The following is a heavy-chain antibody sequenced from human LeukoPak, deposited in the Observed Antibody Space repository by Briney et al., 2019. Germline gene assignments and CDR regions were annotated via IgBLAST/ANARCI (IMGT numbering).Heavy chain of an antibody. CDR3: ARDLEAARPGY. J-gene: IGHJ4*02. CDR2: ISASGGST. V-gene: IGHV3-23*01. Sequence: GGSLRLSCAASGFTFSSYDMSWVRQAPRKGLEWVSSISASGGSTYYADSVKGRFAISRDYSKNTLYLQMSSLRADDTAIYYCARDLEAARPGYWGQGTLVTVSS. D-gene: IGHD6-6*01. CDR1: GFTFSSYD.